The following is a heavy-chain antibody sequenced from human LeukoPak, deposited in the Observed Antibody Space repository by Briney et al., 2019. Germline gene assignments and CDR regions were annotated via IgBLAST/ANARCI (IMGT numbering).Heavy chain of an antibody. V-gene: IGHV4-59*01. Sequence: SETLSLTCTVSGGSISNYYWNWIRQPPGKGLEWIGYIYYTGSTNYNPSLKSRVTMSVDTSKNQFSLNLRSVTPEDTAVYYCARNLIPEQLVLNFWGQGTLVTVSS. J-gene: IGHJ4*02. CDR1: GGSISNYY. CDR3: ARNLIPEQLVLNF. D-gene: IGHD6-13*01. CDR2: IYYTGST.